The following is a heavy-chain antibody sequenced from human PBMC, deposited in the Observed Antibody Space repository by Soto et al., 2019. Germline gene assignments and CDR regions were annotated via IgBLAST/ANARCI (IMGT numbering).Heavy chain of an antibody. Sequence: PGGSLRLSCAASGFTFSSYGMHWVRQAPGKGLEWVALIRSDGSNTYYRDSVKGRFTISRDNSKNTLYLQMNSLRAEDTAVYYCAKAGDTAMDPYYYYYGMDVWGQGTTVTVSS. D-gene: IGHD5-18*01. V-gene: IGHV3-30*02. J-gene: IGHJ6*02. CDR3: AKAGDTAMDPYYYYYGMDV. CDR1: GFTFSSYG. CDR2: IRSDGSNT.